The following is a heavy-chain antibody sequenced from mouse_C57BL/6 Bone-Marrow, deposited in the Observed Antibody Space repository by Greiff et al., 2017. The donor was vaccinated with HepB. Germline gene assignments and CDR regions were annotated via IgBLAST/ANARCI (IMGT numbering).Heavy chain of an antibody. CDR1: GYTFTEYT. J-gene: IGHJ3*01. CDR2: FYPGSGSI. CDR3: AGHERGPTVVATDWFAY. D-gene: IGHD1-1*01. Sequence: VQLQQSGAELVKPGASVKLSCKASGYTFTEYTIHWVKQRSGQGLEWIGWFYPGSGSIKYNEKFKDKATLTADKSSSTVYMVLSSWTSEDSAVYFCAGHERGPTVVATDWFAYWGQGTLVTVSA. V-gene: IGHV1-62-2*01.